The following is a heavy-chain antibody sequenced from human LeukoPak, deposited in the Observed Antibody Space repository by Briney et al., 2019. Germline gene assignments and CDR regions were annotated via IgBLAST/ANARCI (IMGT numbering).Heavy chain of an antibody. CDR1: GGSFSGYY. D-gene: IGHD3-10*01. Sequence: PSETLSLTCAVYGGSFSGYYWSWIRQPPGKRLEWIGEINHSGSTNYNPSLKSRVTISVDTSKNQFSLKLSSVTAADTAVYYCARARITMVRGVDFDYWGQGTLVTVSS. J-gene: IGHJ4*02. CDR3: ARARITMVRGVDFDY. CDR2: INHSGST. V-gene: IGHV4-34*01.